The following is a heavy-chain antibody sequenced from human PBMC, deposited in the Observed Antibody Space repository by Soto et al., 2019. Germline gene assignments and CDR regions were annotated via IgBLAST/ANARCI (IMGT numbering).Heavy chain of an antibody. D-gene: IGHD6-13*01. CDR1: GYSFTSYW. CDR2: IYPGDSDT. Sequence: ESLKISCKGSGYSFTSYWIGWVRQMPGKGLEWMGIIYPGDSDTRYSPSFQGQVTISVDKFISTAYLQWSSLKASDTAIYYCARQAAAGKYYYAMDVWGQGTTVTVSS. CDR3: ARQAAAGKYYYAMDV. V-gene: IGHV5-51*01. J-gene: IGHJ6*02.